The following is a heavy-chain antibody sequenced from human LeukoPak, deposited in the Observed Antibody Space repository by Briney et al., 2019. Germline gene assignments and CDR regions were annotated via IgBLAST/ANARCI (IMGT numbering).Heavy chain of an antibody. D-gene: IGHD2-2*01. J-gene: IGHJ5*02. CDR1: GFTISRYD. CDR3: TSGGCGRTSCYGDSGLDP. CDR2: LSTTGDT. Sequence: TGGSLRLSCAASGFTISRYDIHWVRQATGKGLEWVSFLSTTGDTYYQDSMKGRFTISRDTVRNSVYLQMNSLRADDTAVYYCTSGGCGRTSCYGDSGLDPWGQGTLVTVSS. V-gene: IGHV3-13*01.